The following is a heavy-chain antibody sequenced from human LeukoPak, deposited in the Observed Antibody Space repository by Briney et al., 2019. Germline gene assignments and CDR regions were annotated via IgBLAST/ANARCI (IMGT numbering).Heavy chain of an antibody. D-gene: IGHD3-22*01. CDR3: ARGGFDYYDSSGSHALDI. CDR2: IWYDGSNK. V-gene: IGHV3-33*01. Sequence: GGSLRLSCAASGFTFSSYGMHWVRQAPGKGLEWVAVIWYDGSNKYYADSVKGRFTISRDNSKNTLYLQMNSLRAEDTAVYYCARGGFDYYDSSGSHALDIWGQGTMVTVSS. J-gene: IGHJ3*02. CDR1: GFTFSSYG.